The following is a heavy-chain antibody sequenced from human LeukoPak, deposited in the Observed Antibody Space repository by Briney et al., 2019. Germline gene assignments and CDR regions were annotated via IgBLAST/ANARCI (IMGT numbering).Heavy chain of an antibody. J-gene: IGHJ6*03. CDR1: GDSCSSVTDY. CDR2: IYYSGST. D-gene: IGHD3-3*01. V-gene: IGHV4-39*01. CDR3: ASPGDYDFWSGPLDPGYYMDV. Sequence: PSETLSLTCTVSGDSCSSVTDYWAWIRQPPGKGLEWIGSIYYSGSTYYNPSLKSRVTISVDTSKNQFSLKLSSVTAADTAVYYCASPGDYDFWSGPLDPGYYMDVWGKGTTVTVSS.